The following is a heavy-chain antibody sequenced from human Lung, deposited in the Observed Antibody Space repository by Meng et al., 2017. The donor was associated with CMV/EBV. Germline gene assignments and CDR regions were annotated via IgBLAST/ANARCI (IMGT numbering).Heavy chain of an antibody. Sequence: QVPLLQSGPEVKKPGVSVRVSCKASGYTFGSYGICWVRQAPGQGLEWMGWFVNYVDTYPAPKFQGRVTMTTDTHTNTAFMELRSLTSDDTAVYYCASGTPGRSYCDYWGQGTLVTVSS. CDR3: ASGTPGRSYCDY. CDR2: FVNYVDT. J-gene: IGHJ4*02. V-gene: IGHV1-18*01. CDR1: GYTFGSYG. D-gene: IGHD2-15*01.